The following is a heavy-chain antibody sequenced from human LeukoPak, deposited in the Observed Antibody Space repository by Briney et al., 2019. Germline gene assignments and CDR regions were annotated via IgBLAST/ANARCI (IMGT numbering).Heavy chain of an antibody. CDR3: ARGVSSGGRNTLDY. CDR1: DGSISSYY. CDR2: IYYSGST. J-gene: IGHJ4*02. Sequence: PSETLSLTCTVSDGSISSYYWSWIRQPPGKGLEWIGYIYYSGSTNYNPSLKSRVTISVDTSKNQFSLKLSSVTAADTAVYYCARGVSSGGRNTLDYWGQGTLVTVSS. V-gene: IGHV4-59*01. D-gene: IGHD2-15*01.